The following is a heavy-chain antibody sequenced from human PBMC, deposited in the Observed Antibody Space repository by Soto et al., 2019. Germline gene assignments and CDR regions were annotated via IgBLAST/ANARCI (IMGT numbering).Heavy chain of an antibody. D-gene: IGHD3-3*01. CDR2: ISGSGGST. V-gene: IGHV3-23*01. Sequence: GGSLRLSCAASGFTFSSYAMSWVRQAPGKGLDWVSAISGSGGSTYYADSVKGRFTISRDNSKNTLYLQMNSLRAEDTAVYYCAKEMTYYDFWSAPYFGMDVWGQGTTVTVSS. CDR3: AKEMTYYDFWSAPYFGMDV. CDR1: GFTFSSYA. J-gene: IGHJ6*02.